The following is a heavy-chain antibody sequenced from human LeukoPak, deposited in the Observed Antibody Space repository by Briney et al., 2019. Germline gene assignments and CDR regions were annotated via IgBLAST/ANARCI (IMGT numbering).Heavy chain of an antibody. CDR1: GYTFTSYA. V-gene: IGHV1-3*01. D-gene: IGHD3-22*01. CDR3: ARDWGALYYYDSSGYYQTPDY. CDR2: INAGNGNT. J-gene: IGHJ4*02. Sequence: ASVKVSCKASGYTFTSYAMHWVRQAPGQRLEWMGWINAGNGNTKYSQKFQGRVTITRDTSASTAYMELSSLRSEDTAVYYCARDWGALYYYDSSGYYQTPDYWGQGTLVTVSS.